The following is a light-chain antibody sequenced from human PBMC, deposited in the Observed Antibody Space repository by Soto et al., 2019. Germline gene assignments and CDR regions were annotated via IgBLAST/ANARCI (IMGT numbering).Light chain of an antibody. CDR1: QSIDTW. CDR3: QQYIRYRA. V-gene: IGKV1-5*03. CDR2: KAS. J-gene: IGKJ1*01. Sequence: DIQMTQSPSTLSASVGDTVTITCRASQSIDTWLAWHQQKPGRAPKLLISKASVLESGVPSRFSGSGSGTDFTLTIRDVQPDDFAIYYCQQYIRYRALGQGTKVEI.